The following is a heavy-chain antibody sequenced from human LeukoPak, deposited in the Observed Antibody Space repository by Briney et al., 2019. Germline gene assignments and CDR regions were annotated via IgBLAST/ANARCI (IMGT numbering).Heavy chain of an antibody. D-gene: IGHD4-17*01. Sequence: SETLSLTCTVSGGSISSSGYYWGWIRQPPGKGLEWIGSISYSGSTYYNPSLKSRVTISVVTSKNQFSLKLTSVTAADTAVYYCATPSTVTTLPYYFDYWGQGTLVTVSS. CDR3: ATPSTVTTLPYYFDY. CDR2: ISYSGST. CDR1: GGSISSSGYY. V-gene: IGHV4-39*07. J-gene: IGHJ4*02.